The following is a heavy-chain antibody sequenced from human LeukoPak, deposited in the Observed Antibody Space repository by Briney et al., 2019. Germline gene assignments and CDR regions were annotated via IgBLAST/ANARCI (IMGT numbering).Heavy chain of an antibody. CDR1: GYSISSGYY. V-gene: IGHV4-38-2*02. J-gene: IGHJ4*02. D-gene: IGHD1-26*01. CDR3: ARSAVGGVLGRLIVGATDFDY. CDR2: IYHSGST. Sequence: PSETLSLTCTVSGYSISSGYYWGWIRQPPGKGLEWIGSIYHSGSTYYNPSLKSRVTISVDTSKNQFSLKLSSVTAADTAVYYCARSAVGGVLGRLIVGATDFDYWGQGTLVTVSS.